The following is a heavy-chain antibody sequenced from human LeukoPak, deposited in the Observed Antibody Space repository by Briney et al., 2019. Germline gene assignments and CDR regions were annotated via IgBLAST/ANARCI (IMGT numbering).Heavy chain of an antibody. J-gene: IGHJ4*02. CDR1: GGSISSYY. CDR3: ARGGYSSSWYNFEY. Sequence: SETLSLTCTVSGGSISSYYWSWIRQPPGKGLEWIGYIYYTGSTNYNPSLKSRVTISVDTSKNQFSLKLSSVTAADTAVCYCARGGYSSSWYNFEYWGQGTLVTVSS. CDR2: IYYTGST. V-gene: IGHV4-59*01. D-gene: IGHD6-13*01.